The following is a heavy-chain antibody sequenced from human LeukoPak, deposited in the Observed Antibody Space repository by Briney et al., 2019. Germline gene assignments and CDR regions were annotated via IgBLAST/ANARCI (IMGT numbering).Heavy chain of an antibody. CDR3: TRQGVYYSDSSAYYY. V-gene: IGHV5-51*01. Sequence: GESLKIPCKGSGYRFTNYWIGWVRQIPGKGLELMGSIYPGDSDTRYSPSFQGQVTISADKSITTAYLQWSSLKASDTAKYYCTRQGVYYSDSSAYYYWGQGTLVTVSS. J-gene: IGHJ4*02. CDR2: IYPGDSDT. D-gene: IGHD3-22*01. CDR1: GYRFTNYW.